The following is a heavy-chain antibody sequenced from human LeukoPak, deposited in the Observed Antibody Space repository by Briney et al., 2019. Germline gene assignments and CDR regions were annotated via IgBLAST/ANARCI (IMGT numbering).Heavy chain of an antibody. D-gene: IGHD4-23*01. J-gene: IGHJ3*02. CDR2: IYHSGST. Sequence: SETLSLTCAVSGYSISSGYYWGWIRQPPGKGLEWIGSIYHSGSTYYNPSLKSRVTISVDTSKNQFSLKLSSVTAADTAVYYCARAMVTRRAFDIWGQGTIVTVSS. CDR3: ARAMVTRRAFDI. V-gene: IGHV4-38-2*01. CDR1: GYSISSGYY.